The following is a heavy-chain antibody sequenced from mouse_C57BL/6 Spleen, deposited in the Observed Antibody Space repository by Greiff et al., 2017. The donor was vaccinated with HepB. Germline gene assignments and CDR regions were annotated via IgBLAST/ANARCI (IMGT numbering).Heavy chain of an antibody. D-gene: IGHD1-1*01. Sequence: VQLQQSGAELVRPGASVKLSCTASGFNIKDDYMHWVKQRPEQGLEWIGWIDPENGDTEYASKFQGKATITADTSSNTAYLQLSSLTSEDTAVYYCTTYGSPLDYWGQGTTLTVSS. CDR3: TTYGSPLDY. J-gene: IGHJ2*01. CDR1: GFNIKDDY. V-gene: IGHV14-4*01. CDR2: IDPENGDT.